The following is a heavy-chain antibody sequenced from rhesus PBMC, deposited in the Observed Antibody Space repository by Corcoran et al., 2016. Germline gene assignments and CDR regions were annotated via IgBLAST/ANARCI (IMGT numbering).Heavy chain of an antibody. CDR2: INSGGGST. Sequence: EVQLVETGGGLVQPGGSLKLSCAASGFTFSSYGMSWVRQAPGKGLAWVLAINSGGGSTYYADPVKCRFTISRDNSKNPLSLQMNSLMAEDTAVYYCAKTRYWSDYYLDYWGQGVLVTVSS. J-gene: IGHJ4*01. CDR1: GFTFSSYG. D-gene: IGHD3-22*01. CDR3: AKTRYWSDYYLDY. V-gene: IGHV3S5*01.